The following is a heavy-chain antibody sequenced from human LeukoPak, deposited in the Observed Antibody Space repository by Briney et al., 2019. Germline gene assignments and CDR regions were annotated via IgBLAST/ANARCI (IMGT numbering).Heavy chain of an antibody. CDR3: ATDLLYYYGSGSYLIY. CDR2: FDPEDGET. V-gene: IGHV1-24*01. Sequence: SVKVSCKVSGYTLTELSMHWVRQAPGKGLEWMGGFDPEDGETIYAQKFQGRVTMTEDTSTDTAYMELSSLRSEDTAVYYCATDLLYYYGSGSYLIYWGQGTLVTVSS. J-gene: IGHJ4*02. D-gene: IGHD3-10*01. CDR1: GYTLTELS.